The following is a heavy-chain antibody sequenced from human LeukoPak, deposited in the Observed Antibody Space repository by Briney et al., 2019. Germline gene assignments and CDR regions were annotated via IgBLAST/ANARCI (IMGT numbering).Heavy chain of an antibody. CDR3: AGLAAAAPDAFDI. J-gene: IGHJ3*02. Sequence: SQTLSPTCTVSGGSISSGSYYWSWIRQPAGKGLEWIGRIYTSGSTNYNPSLKSRVTISVDTSKNQFSLKLSSVTAADTAVYYCAGLAAAAPDAFDIWGQGTMVTVSS. CDR2: IYTSGST. D-gene: IGHD6-13*01. V-gene: IGHV4-61*02. CDR1: GGSISSGSYY.